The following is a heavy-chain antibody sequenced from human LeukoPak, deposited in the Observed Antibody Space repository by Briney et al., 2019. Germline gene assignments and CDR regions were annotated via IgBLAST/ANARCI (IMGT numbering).Heavy chain of an antibody. V-gene: IGHV1-2*02. J-gene: IGHJ4*02. CDR2: INPNSGGT. D-gene: IGHD3-22*01. Sequence: GASVKVSCKASGYTFTSYGISWVRRAPGQGLEWMGWINPNSGGTNSAQKFQGRVTMTRDTSISTAHMELSRLRSDDTAVYYCARGGYYDSSAYRVLDYWGQGTLVTVSS. CDR3: ARGGYYDSSAYRVLDY. CDR1: GYTFTSYG.